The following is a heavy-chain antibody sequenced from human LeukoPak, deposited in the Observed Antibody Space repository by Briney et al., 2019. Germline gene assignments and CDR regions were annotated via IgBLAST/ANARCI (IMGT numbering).Heavy chain of an antibody. CDR3: ARVGDSGYDVDYFDY. J-gene: IGHJ4*02. CDR2: IIPIFGTA. Sequence: SVKVSCKASGGTFSSYAISWVRQAPGQGLEWMGGIIPIFGTANYAQKFQGRVTITADESTSTAYMELSSLRSEDTAVYYCARVGDSGYDVDYFDYWGQGTPVTVSS. V-gene: IGHV1-69*01. CDR1: GGTFSSYA. D-gene: IGHD5-12*01.